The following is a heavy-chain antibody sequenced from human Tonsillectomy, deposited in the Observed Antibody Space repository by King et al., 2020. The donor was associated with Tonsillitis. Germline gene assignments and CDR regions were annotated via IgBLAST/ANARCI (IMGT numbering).Heavy chain of an antibody. V-gene: IGHV5-10-1*03. CDR3: ARRATEYSSSPSYYYYMDV. D-gene: IGHD6-13*01. Sequence: VQLVESGAEVKKPGESLRISCKGSGYSFTSYWISWVRQMPGKGLDWMGRIDPSDSYTNYSPSFQGHVTISADKSISTAYLQWSSLKASDTAMYYCARRATEYSSSPSYYYYMDVWGKGTTVTVSS. CDR1: GYSFTSYW. CDR2: IDPSDSYT. J-gene: IGHJ6*03.